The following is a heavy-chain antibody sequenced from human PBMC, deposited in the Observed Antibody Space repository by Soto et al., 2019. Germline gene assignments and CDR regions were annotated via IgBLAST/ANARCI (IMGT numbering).Heavy chain of an antibody. V-gene: IGHV3-23*01. J-gene: IGHJ4*02. Sequence: LSLSCAASGFTFSSYAMSWVRQAPGKGLEWVSAISGSGGSTHYADSVKGRFTISRDNSKNTLYLQMNSLRAEDTAVYYCAKGVVVPAAPYFDYWGQGTLVTVSS. CDR2: ISGSGGST. CDR1: GFTFSSYA. D-gene: IGHD2-2*01. CDR3: AKGVVVPAAPYFDY.